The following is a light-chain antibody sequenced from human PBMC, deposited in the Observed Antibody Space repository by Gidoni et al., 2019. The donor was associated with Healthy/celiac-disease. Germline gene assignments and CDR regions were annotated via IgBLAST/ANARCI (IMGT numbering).Light chain of an antibody. J-gene: IGKJ4*01. CDR2: GAS. CDR3: QQYGSSPTT. CDR1: QSVSSSY. Sequence: IVLTQSPGTLSLSPGDRATLSCRASQSVSSSYLAWHQQKPGQAPRLLIYGASSRATGIPDRFSGSGSGTDFTLTISRLEPEDFAVYYCQQYGSSPTTFGGGTKVEIK. V-gene: IGKV3-20*01.